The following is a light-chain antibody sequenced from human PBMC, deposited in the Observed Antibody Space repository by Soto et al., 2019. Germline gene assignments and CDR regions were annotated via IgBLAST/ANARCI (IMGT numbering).Light chain of an antibody. V-gene: IGKV3-15*01. Sequence: EIVMTQSPATLSVSPVGIAKLYCRASQSISDTLAWYQQKPGQAPRLLIHGASTRAPGFPARFSGSGSGTDFTLTISSLQSEDSAVYFCQQYNNWPFSFGQGTRLEIK. CDR3: QQYNNWPFS. CDR2: GAS. J-gene: IGKJ5*01. CDR1: QSISDT.